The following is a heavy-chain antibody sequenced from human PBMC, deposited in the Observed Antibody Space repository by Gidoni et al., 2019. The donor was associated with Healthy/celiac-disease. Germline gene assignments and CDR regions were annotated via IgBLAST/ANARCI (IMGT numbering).Heavy chain of an antibody. CDR1: GFTFSSYC. J-gene: IGHJ4*02. V-gene: IGHV3-33*01. CDR2: IWYDGSNK. D-gene: IGHD3-9*01. Sequence: QVPLVESGGGVVQPGRSLRLSCAASGFTFSSYCLHWVRQAPGKGLEWVAVIWYDGSNKYYADSVKGRFTISRDNSKNTLYLQMNSLRAEDTAVYYCASLRGGTYYDILTGYSQGDYWGQGTLVTVSS. CDR3: ASLRGGTYYDILTGYSQGDY.